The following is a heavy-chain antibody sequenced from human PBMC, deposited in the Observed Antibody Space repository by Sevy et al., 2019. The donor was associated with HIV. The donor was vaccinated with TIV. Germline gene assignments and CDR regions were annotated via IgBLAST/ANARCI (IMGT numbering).Heavy chain of an antibody. J-gene: IGHJ6*02. CDR3: ARDSGVLRYFDWPSNLLDV. CDR2: IYYSGST. D-gene: IGHD3-9*01. CDR1: GGSISSYY. Sequence: SETLSLTCTVSGGSISSYYWSWIRQPPGKGLEWIGSIYYSGSTNYNPSLKSRVTISVDTSKNQFSLKLSSVTAADTAVYYCARDSGVLRYFDWPSNLLDVWGQGTTVTVSS. V-gene: IGHV4-59*01.